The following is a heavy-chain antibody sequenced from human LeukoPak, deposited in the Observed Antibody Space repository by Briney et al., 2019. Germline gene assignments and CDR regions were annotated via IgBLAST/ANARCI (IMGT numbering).Heavy chain of an antibody. J-gene: IGHJ4*02. D-gene: IGHD3-10*01. Sequence: SETLSLTCTVSGVSISSSNSYWGWIRQPPGKGLEWIGSIYYSGNTYYNASLKSQVSISIDTSKNQFSLRLTSVTAADTAVYYCARLSMVRGVIQYYFDYWGQGTLVTVSS. CDR3: ARLSMVRGVIQYYFDY. CDR2: IYYSGNT. V-gene: IGHV4-39*01. CDR1: GVSISSSNSY.